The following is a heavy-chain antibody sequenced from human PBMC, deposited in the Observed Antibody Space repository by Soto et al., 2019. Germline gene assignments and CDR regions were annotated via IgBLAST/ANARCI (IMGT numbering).Heavy chain of an antibody. D-gene: IGHD2-15*01. CDR1: GGSVSSGSYY. Sequence: SETLSLTCTVSGGSVSSGSYYWSWIRQPPGKGLEWIGYIYYSGSTSYSPSLKSRVTISVDTSKNQFSLKLRSVTAADTAVYYCAGHCSGGSCYSGRDIDYWGQGTLVTVSS. J-gene: IGHJ4*02. V-gene: IGHV4-61*01. CDR2: IYYSGST. CDR3: AGHCSGGSCYSGRDIDY.